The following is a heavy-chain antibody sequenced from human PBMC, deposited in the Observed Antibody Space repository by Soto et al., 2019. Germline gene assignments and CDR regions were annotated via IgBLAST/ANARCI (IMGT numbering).Heavy chain of an antibody. Sequence: LSLTCTVSGGSISSGGYYWSWIRQHPGKGLEWIGYIYYSGSTYYNPSLKSRVTISVDTSKNQFSLKLSSVTAADTAVYYCARVMVRGVDVLNWFDPWGQGTLVTVSS. CDR3: ARVMVRGVDVLNWFDP. D-gene: IGHD3-10*01. CDR2: IYYSGST. V-gene: IGHV4-31*03. CDR1: GGSISSGGYY. J-gene: IGHJ5*02.